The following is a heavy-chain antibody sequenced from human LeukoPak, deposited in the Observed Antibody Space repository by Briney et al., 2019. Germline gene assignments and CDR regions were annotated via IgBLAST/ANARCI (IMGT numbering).Heavy chain of an antibody. V-gene: IGHV4-31*11. Sequence: PSETLSLTCAVYGGSFSGYYWSWIRQHPGKGLEWIGYIYVSGSTYYNPSLESRVTISVDTSKNQFSLNLSSVTAADTAVYYCASGAIAAAGHDAFDIWGQGTMVTVSS. J-gene: IGHJ3*02. CDR1: GGSFSGYY. CDR3: ASGAIAAAGHDAFDI. CDR2: IYVSGST. D-gene: IGHD6-13*01.